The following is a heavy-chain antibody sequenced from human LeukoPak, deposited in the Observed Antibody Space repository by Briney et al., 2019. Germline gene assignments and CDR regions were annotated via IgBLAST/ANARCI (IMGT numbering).Heavy chain of an antibody. CDR2: ISFDGSNR. D-gene: IGHD3-9*01. V-gene: IGHV3-30*18. J-gene: IGHJ4*02. Sequence: HPGGSLRLSCEASGFTFSNYGMHWVRQAPGKGLEWVAVISFDGSNRNYADSVKGRFTISRDNSNNMLSVQMNSLRVEDTAVYYCAKVPYYDILTGPIDYWGQGTLVTVSS. CDR3: AKVPYYDILTGPIDY. CDR1: GFTFSNYG.